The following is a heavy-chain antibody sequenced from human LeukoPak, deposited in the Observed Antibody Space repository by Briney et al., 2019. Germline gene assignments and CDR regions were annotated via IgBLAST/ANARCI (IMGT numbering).Heavy chain of an antibody. CDR2: INHSGST. CDR1: GGSFSGYY. J-gene: IGHJ4*02. CDR3: ARDSTVPDYFDY. D-gene: IGHD4-17*01. Sequence: SETLSLTCAVYGGSFSGYYWSWIRQPPGKRLEWIGEINHSGSTNYNPSLKSRVTISVDTSKNQFSLKLSSVTAADTAVYYCARDSTVPDYFDYWGQGTLVTVSS. V-gene: IGHV4-34*01.